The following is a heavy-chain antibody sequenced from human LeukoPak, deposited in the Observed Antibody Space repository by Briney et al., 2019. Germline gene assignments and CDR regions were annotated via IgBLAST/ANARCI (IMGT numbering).Heavy chain of an antibody. CDR3: ARGRIAKIVVVHSFHYGMDV. D-gene: IGHD3-22*01. CDR2: INDYTGNT. J-gene: IGHJ6*02. V-gene: IGHV4-34*01. Sequence: SETLSLTCDVFGGSFTDYFWTWLRQSPGKGLEWIGEINDYTGNTNYNPSLNSRVSISLEKSKNQFSLELRSVTAADTAVYYCARGRIAKIVVVHSFHYGMDVWGQGTTVTVSS. CDR1: GGSFTDYF.